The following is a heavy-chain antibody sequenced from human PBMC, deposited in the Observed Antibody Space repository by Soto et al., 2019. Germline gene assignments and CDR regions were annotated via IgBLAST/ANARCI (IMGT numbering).Heavy chain of an antibody. CDR2: MSSDGSKI. D-gene: IGHD1-26*01. J-gene: IGHJ4*02. V-gene: IGHV3-30*18. CDR1: GFDFTYYA. Sequence: QVQLVESGGGAVQPGESLRLSCVASGFDFTYYAMHWVRQAPGKGLESVAVMSSDGSKIHHTDSVKGRFTISRDNSNNTLYLQMNSLRREDIAVYFCAKDEGVGGTLGLFDYWGQGTLVSVSS. CDR3: AKDEGVGGTLGLFDY.